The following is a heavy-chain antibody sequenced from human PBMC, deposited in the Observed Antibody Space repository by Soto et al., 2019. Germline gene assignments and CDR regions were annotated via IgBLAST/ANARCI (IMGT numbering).Heavy chain of an antibody. V-gene: IGHV4-4*07. CDR2: IYTSGST. D-gene: IGHD4-4*01. Sequence: SETLSLTCTVPGGSISSYYWSWIRQPAGKGLEWIGRIYTSGSTNYNPSLKSRVTMSVDTSKNQFSLKLSSVTAADTAVYYCARDRATVKEMYYYYGMDVWGQGTTVTVSS. CDR3: ARDRATVKEMYYYYGMDV. CDR1: GGSISSYY. J-gene: IGHJ6*02.